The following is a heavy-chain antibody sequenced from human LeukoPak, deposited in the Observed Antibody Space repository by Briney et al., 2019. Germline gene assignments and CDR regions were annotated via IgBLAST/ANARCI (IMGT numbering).Heavy chain of an antibody. J-gene: IGHJ1*01. D-gene: IGHD2-21*01. CDR2: ITDSGGST. CDR1: GFTFSNYA. Sequence: GGSLRLSCAASGFTFSNYAMSWVRQAPRKGLEWVSTITDSGGSTYYADSVKGRFTISRDTSKNTLYLQMNSLRAEDTAVYYCARISAVVSAEYFQHWGQGTLVIVSS. V-gene: IGHV3-23*01. CDR3: ARISAVVSAEYFQH.